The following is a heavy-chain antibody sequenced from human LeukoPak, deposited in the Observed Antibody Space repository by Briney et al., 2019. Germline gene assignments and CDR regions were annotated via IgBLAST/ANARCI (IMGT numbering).Heavy chain of an antibody. CDR3: ATKQWLAPPPDS. J-gene: IGHJ4*02. CDR1: GFTFSKCW. D-gene: IGHD6-19*01. Sequence: QPGGSLRLSCAASGFTFSKCWMLWVRHAPGKGLESVSRINTDGTVTTYADSVKGRFTVSRDSADNTMFLQMNSVRDEDTAVYYCATKQWLAPPPDSWGQGTPVTVSS. CDR2: INTDGTVT. V-gene: IGHV3-74*01.